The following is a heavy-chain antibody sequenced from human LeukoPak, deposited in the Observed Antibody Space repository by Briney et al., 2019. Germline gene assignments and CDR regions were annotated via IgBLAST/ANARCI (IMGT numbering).Heavy chain of an antibody. CDR3: ARGNYGPNPGAFDY. J-gene: IGHJ4*02. D-gene: IGHD4-17*01. Sequence: SISSISIYISYPASVMRPFTISRDNANNSLYLQMTSLRAEDTAVYYCARGNYGPNPGAFDYWGQGTLVTVSS. CDR2: ISSISIYI. V-gene: IGHV3-21*01.